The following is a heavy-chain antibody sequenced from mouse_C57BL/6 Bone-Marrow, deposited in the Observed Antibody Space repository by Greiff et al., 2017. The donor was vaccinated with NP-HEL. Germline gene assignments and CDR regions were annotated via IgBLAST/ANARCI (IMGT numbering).Heavy chain of an antibody. CDR1: GFSLTSYG. Sequence: VQVVESGPGLVAPSQSLSITCTVSGFSLTSYGVDWVRQSPGKGLEWLGVIWGVGSTNYNSALKSRLSISKDNSKSQAFLKMNSLQTDDTAMYYCASAGFYLYFDYWGQGTTLTVSS. J-gene: IGHJ2*01. D-gene: IGHD5-5*01. V-gene: IGHV2-6*01. CDR3: ASAGFYLYFDY. CDR2: IWGVGST.